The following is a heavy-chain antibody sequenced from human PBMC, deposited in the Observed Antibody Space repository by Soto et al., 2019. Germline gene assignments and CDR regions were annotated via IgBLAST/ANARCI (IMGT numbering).Heavy chain of an antibody. J-gene: IGHJ6*02. V-gene: IGHV4-61*01. CDR1: GGSVSTGNYN. CDR3: ARGGHGMDV. CDR2: IFFTGST. D-gene: IGHD1-26*01. Sequence: SETLSLTCTVSGGSVSTGNYNWIWVRQTPGKVLEWIGNIFFTGSTHYNPSLTSRVTISVDTSKNQFSLELRSVTAADTAVYYCARGGHGMDVWGQGTTVTVSS.